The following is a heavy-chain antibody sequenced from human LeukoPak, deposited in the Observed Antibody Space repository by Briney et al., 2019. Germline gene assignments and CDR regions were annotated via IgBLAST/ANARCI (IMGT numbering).Heavy chain of an antibody. CDR3: AKVYYYGMDV. V-gene: IGHV3-74*01. CDR1: GFTFSNYL. Sequence: GGSLRLSCAASGFTFSNYLMHWVRQTPGKGLVWISRISTDGSFTNYADSVKGRFTISRDNSKNTLYLQMNSLRAEDTAVYYCAKVYYYGMDVWGQGTTVTVSS. CDR2: ISTDGSFT. J-gene: IGHJ6*02.